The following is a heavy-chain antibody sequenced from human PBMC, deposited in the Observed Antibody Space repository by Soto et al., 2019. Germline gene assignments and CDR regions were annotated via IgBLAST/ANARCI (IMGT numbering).Heavy chain of an antibody. CDR2: IKQDGSEK. CDR1: GFTFSSYW. CDR3: ARDRGPDSSGWSAWFGSRYYYYYYGMDV. V-gene: IGHV3-7*01. Sequence: EVQLVESGGGLVQPGGSLRLSCAASGFTFSSYWMSWVRQAPGKGLEWVANIKQDGSEKYYVDSVKGRFTISRDNAKNSLYLQMNSLRAEDTAVYYCARDRGPDSSGWSAWFGSRYYYYYYGMDVWGQGTTVTVSS. J-gene: IGHJ6*02. D-gene: IGHD6-19*01.